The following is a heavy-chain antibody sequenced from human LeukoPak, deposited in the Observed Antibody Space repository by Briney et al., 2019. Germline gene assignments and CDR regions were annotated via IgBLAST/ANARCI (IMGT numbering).Heavy chain of an antibody. V-gene: IGHV4-34*01. CDR1: GGSFSGYY. D-gene: IGHD6-13*01. Sequence: SETLSLTCAVYGGSFSGYYWGWIRQPPGKGLEWIGEINHSGSTNYNPSLKSRVTISVDTSKNQFSLKLSSVTAADTAVYYCARKGAAAGTKKYYFDYWGRGTLVTVSS. CDR2: INHSGST. CDR3: ARKGAAAGTKKYYFDY. J-gene: IGHJ4*02.